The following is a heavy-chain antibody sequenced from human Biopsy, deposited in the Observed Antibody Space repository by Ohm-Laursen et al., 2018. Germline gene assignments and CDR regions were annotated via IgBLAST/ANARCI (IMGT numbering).Heavy chain of an antibody. V-gene: IGHV1-2*06. CDR3: ARVPAYPSIDGYYGLDL. D-gene: IGHD3-9*01. CDR1: GYTFAGYY. CDR2: INPNSGNA. Sequence: ASVKVSCKTSGYTFAGYYLHWVRQAPGHGLEWMGRINPNSGNANYAQSFQGRLTVTRDASISTAYMELTSLTFDDTAIYYCARVPAYPSIDGYYGLDLWGQGTTVIVSS. J-gene: IGHJ6*02.